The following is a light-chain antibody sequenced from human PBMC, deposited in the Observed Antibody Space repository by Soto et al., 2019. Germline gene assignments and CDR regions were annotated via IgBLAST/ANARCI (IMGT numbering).Light chain of an antibody. CDR1: HDIDNY. V-gene: IGKV1-33*01. J-gene: IGKJ1*01. Sequence: DIQMTQSPSSLSASIGDRVTITCQASHDIDNYLNWYQQKPGKAPELLIYDAFNLETGVPSRFSGSGSGTDFTLTISSLQPEDIATYYCQQYDFFLRRTFGQGTKVEIK. CDR2: DAF. CDR3: QQYDFFLRRT.